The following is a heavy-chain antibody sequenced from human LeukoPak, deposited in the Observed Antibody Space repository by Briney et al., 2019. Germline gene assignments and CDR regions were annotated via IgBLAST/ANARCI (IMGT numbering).Heavy chain of an antibody. D-gene: IGHD6-19*01. CDR1: GGSISSSSYY. Sequence: SETLSLTCTVSGGSISSSSYYWGWIRQPPGKGLEWIGYIYYSGSTNYNPSLKSRVTISVDTSKNQFSLKLSSVAAADTAVYYCARSDVAGEYFQHWGQGTLVTVSS. CDR3: ARSDVAGEYFQH. J-gene: IGHJ1*01. V-gene: IGHV4-61*05. CDR2: IYYSGST.